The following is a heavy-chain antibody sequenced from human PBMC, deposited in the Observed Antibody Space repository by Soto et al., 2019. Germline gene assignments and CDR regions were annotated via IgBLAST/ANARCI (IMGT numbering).Heavy chain of an antibody. Sequence: HPGGSLRLSCAASGFAFSSYAMSWVRQAPGKGLEWVSSISGSTSGTYYADSVKGRFTISRDNAKNSLYLQMNSLRAEDTAAYYCARVCPARVAAKIGPRDYYYYYMDVWGKGTTVTVSS. V-gene: IGHV3-23*01. CDR1: GFAFSSYA. J-gene: IGHJ6*03. CDR3: ARVCPARVAAKIGPRDYYYYYMDV. CDR2: ISGSTSGT. D-gene: IGHD2-15*01.